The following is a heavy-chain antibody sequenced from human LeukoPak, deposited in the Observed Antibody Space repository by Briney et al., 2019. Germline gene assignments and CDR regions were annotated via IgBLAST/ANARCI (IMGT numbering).Heavy chain of an antibody. V-gene: IGHV3-73*01. CDR3: TRRGEKKYYYYGMDV. D-gene: IGHD3-10*01. CDR2: IRSKANSYAT. CDR1: GFTFSGSA. Sequence: RSGGSLRLSCAASGFTFSGSAMHWVRQASGKGLEWVGRIRSKANSYATAYAASVKGRFTISRDDSKNTAYQQMNSLKTEDTAVYYCTRRGEKKYYYYGMDVWGQGTTVTVSS. J-gene: IGHJ6*02.